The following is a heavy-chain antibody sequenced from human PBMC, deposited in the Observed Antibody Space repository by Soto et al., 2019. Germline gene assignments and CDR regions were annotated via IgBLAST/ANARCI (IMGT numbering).Heavy chain of an antibody. V-gene: IGHV1-69*12. CDR2: IIPIFGTA. Sequence: QVQLVQSGAEVKKPGSSVKVSCKASLGTFSSYAISWVRQAPGQGLEWMGVIIPIFGTANYAQKFQGRVTITAAESTSTAYMELSSMRSEDTAVYYFARDGCSGGSCYPRWYYYGMDVWGQGTTVTVSS. D-gene: IGHD2-15*01. J-gene: IGHJ6*02. CDR1: LGTFSSYA. CDR3: ARDGCSGGSCYPRWYYYGMDV.